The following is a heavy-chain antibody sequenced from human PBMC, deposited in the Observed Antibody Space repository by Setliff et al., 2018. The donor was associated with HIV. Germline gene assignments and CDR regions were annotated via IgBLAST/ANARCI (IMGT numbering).Heavy chain of an antibody. CDR3: ARNFGLSPSGKYYYYYGMDI. J-gene: IGHJ6*02. CDR1: GYTFTAYY. V-gene: IGHV1-2*02. Sequence: ASVKVSCKASGYTFTAYYIHWVRQAPGQGLEWMGWINPYSGGTNYAQNFQGRVTMTRDTSINAAYMELRGLRSDDTGVYYCARNFGLSPSGKYYYYYGMDIWGQGTTVTVS. D-gene: IGHD3-10*01. CDR2: INPYSGGT.